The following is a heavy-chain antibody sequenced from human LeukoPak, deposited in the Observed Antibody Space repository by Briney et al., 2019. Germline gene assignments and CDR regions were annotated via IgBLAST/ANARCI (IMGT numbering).Heavy chain of an antibody. V-gene: IGHV3-20*04. CDR2: INWNGGST. D-gene: IGHD1-14*01. CDR3: ARGFAAENWFDP. J-gene: IGHJ5*02. CDR1: GFTFDDYG. Sequence: GGSLRLSCAASGFTFDDYGMSWVRQAPGKGLEWVSGINWNGGSTGYADSVKGRFTISRDNAKNSLYLQMNSLRAEDMALYYCARGFAAENWFDPWGQGTLVTVSS.